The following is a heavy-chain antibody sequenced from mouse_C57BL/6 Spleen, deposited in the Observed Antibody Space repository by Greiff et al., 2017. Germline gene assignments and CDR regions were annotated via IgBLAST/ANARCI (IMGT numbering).Heavy chain of an antibody. V-gene: IGHV1-61*01. J-gene: IGHJ3*01. CDR3: AIRGTGLAY. CDR1: GYTFTSYW. CDR2: IYPSDSET. Sequence: QVQLKQPGAELVRPGSSVKLSCKASGYTFTSYWLDWVKQRPGQGLEWIGNIYPSDSETHYNQKFKDKATLTVDKSSSTAYMQLSSLTSEDSAVYYGAIRGTGLAYWGQGTLVTGSA.